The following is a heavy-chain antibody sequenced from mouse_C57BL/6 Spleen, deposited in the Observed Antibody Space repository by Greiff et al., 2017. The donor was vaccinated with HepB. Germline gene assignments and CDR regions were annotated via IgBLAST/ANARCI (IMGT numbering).Heavy chain of an antibody. CDR1: GYAFTNYL. CDR2: INPGSGGT. V-gene: IGHV1-54*01. Sequence: VKLMESGAELVRPGTSVKVSCKASGYAFTNYLIEWVKQRPGQGLEWIGVINPGSGGTNYNEKFKGKATLTADKSSSTAYMQLSSLTSEDSAVYFCARRGFYYYGSSYNYYAMDYWGQGTSVTVSS. D-gene: IGHD1-1*01. J-gene: IGHJ4*01. CDR3: ARRGFYYYGSSYNYYAMDY.